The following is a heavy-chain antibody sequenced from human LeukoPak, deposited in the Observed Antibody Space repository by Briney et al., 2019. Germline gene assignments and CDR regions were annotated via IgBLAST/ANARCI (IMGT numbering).Heavy chain of an antibody. Sequence: ASVKVSCKASGYTFTSYGISWVRQAPGQGLEWMGWINPNSGGTNYAQKFQGWVTMTRDTSISTAYMGLSRLRSDDTAVYYCARDITGTTGLGVDAFDIWGQGTMVTVSS. CDR2: INPNSGGT. CDR3: ARDITGTTGLGVDAFDI. V-gene: IGHV1-2*04. J-gene: IGHJ3*02. D-gene: IGHD1-20*01. CDR1: GYTFTSYG.